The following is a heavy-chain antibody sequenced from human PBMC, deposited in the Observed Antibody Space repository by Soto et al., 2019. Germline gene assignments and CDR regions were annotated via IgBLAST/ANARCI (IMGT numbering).Heavy chain of an antibody. J-gene: IGHJ6*02. CDR1: GFTFSSYG. CDR3: AKDKYYFGSGGNYYGMDV. D-gene: IGHD3-10*01. Sequence: QVQLVESGGGVAQPGRSLRLSCAASGFTFSSYGMHWVRQAPGKGLEWVAVISYDGSNKYYADSVKGRFTISRDNSKNTLYLQMNSLRAEDTAVFYCAKDKYYFGSGGNYYGMDVWGQGTTVTVSS. CDR2: ISYDGSNK. V-gene: IGHV3-30*18.